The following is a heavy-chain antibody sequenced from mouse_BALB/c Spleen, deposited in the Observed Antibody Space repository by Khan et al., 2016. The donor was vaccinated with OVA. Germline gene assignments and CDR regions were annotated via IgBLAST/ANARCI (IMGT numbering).Heavy chain of an antibody. Sequence: DVQLQESGPGLVKPSQSLSLTCTVTGYSITSDYAWNWIRQFPGNKLEWMGFISYSGNTKYNPSLKSRISMTRDTSKNQFFLQLNSVTPEDTATYYCARVYGGDFDYWGQGTTLIVSS. CDR3: ARVYGGDFDY. V-gene: IGHV3-2*02. CDR2: ISYSGNT. J-gene: IGHJ2*01. D-gene: IGHD2-10*02. CDR1: GYSITSDYA.